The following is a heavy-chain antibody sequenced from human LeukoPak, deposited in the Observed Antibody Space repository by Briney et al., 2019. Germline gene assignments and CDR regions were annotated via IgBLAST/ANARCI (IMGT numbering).Heavy chain of an antibody. CDR1: GGIFTKYV. D-gene: IGHD2-2*01. Sequence: SVKVSCKASGGIFTKYVFHWVRQAPGQGPEWMGEIGPLLGAGNYAQRFQGRVTITADTSTGTAYMELNSLKSKDTAVYYCAIRGPSRSLFGFDIWGQGTMVTVSS. V-gene: IGHV1-69*06. CDR2: IGPLLGAG. CDR3: AIRGPSRSLFGFDI. J-gene: IGHJ3*02.